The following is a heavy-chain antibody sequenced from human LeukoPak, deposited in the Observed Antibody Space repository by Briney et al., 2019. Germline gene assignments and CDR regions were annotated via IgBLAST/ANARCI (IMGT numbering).Heavy chain of an antibody. J-gene: IGHJ4*02. CDR3: ARYYSSSWYLGFGY. V-gene: IGHV3-23*01. D-gene: IGHD6-13*01. CDR2: ISTSGDST. CDR1: GFTFSSYA. Sequence: GGSLRLSCAASGFTFSSYAMSWVRQAPGKGLEWVSAISTSGDSTYYADSVKGRVTISRDNSKNTLFLQMNSLRAEDTAVYYCARYYSSSWYLGFGYWGQGTLVTVSS.